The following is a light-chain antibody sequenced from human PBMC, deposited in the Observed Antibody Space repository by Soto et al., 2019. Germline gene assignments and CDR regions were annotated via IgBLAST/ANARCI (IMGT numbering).Light chain of an antibody. V-gene: IGLV7-46*01. CDR2: DTT. CDR1: TGTVTTSHF. CDR3: LLSYTAALV. Sequence: QAVVTQEPSLTVSPGGTVTLTCGSSTGTVTTSHFPYWFQQKPGQAPWTLIYDTTNKHSWTPARFSGSLLGGKAALTLAGAQPKDEADYYCLLSYTAALVFGGGTKLTVL. J-gene: IGLJ2*01.